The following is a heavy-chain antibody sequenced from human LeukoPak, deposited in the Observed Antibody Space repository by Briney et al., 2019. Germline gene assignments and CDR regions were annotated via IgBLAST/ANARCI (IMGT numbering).Heavy chain of an antibody. CDR3: ARVPYDSSGYYYAAAFDI. V-gene: IGHV4-61*02. D-gene: IGHD3-22*01. CDR2: IYTSGST. CDR1: GHSISSGYY. Sequence: SETLSLTCTVSGHSISSGYYWGWIRQPAGKGLEWIGRIYTSGSTNYNPSLKSRVTISVDTSKNQFSLKLSSVTAADTAVYYCARVPYDSSGYYYAAAFDIWGQGTMVTVSS. J-gene: IGHJ3*02.